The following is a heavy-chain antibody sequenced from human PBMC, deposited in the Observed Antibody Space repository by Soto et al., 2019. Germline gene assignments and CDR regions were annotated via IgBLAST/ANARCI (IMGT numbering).Heavy chain of an antibody. CDR1: GFTFSSYW. D-gene: IGHD6-6*01. V-gene: IGHV3-7*03. J-gene: IGHJ6*02. CDR2: IKQDGSEK. CDR3: ARYYSSSRQYYYYYGMDV. Sequence: EVQLVESGGGLVQPGGSLRLSCAASGFTFSSYWMSWVRQAPGKGLEWVANIKQDGSEKYYVDSVKGRFTISRDNAKNSLYLQMNSLRAEDTAVHYCARYYSSSRQYYYYYGMDVWGQGTTVTVSS.